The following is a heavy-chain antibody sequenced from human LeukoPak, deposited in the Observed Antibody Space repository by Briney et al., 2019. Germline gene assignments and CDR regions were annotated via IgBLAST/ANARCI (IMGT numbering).Heavy chain of an antibody. Sequence: ASVKVSCKASGYTFTSYGISWVRQAPGQGLEWMGWISAYNGNTNYAQKLQGRVTMTTDTSTSTAYMELRSLRSDDTAVYYCARDREQWLVGAYYYYYGMDVSGQGTTVTVSS. J-gene: IGHJ6*02. D-gene: IGHD6-19*01. CDR2: ISAYNGNT. V-gene: IGHV1-18*04. CDR3: ARDREQWLVGAYYYYYGMDV. CDR1: GYTFTSYG.